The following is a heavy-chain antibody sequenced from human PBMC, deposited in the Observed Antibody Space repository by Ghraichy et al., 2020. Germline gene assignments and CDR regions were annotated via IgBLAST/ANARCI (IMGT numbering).Heavy chain of an antibody. CDR1: GFTFSDYY. Sequence: GGSLRLSCAASGFTFSDYYMSWIRQAPGKGLEWLSFISGSTIYYADSVKGRFTISRDNAKNSLYLQMNSLRAEDTAVYYCARDGDGYCNSTSCYSGYYYYGMDVWGQGTTVTVSS. J-gene: IGHJ6*02. D-gene: IGHD2-2*03. CDR2: ISGSTI. V-gene: IGHV3-11*01. CDR3: ARDGDGYCNSTSCYSGYYYYGMDV.